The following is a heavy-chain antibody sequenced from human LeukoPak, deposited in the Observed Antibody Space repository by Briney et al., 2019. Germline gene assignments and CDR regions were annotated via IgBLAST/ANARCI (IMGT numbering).Heavy chain of an antibody. D-gene: IGHD3-3*01. Sequence: GASVKVSCKASGYTLTSYDINWVRRATGQGLEWMGWMNPNSGNTGYAQKFQGRVTITRNTSISTAYMELSSLRSEDTAVYYCARALTYYDFWSGYYTLYYFDYWGQGTLVTVSS. J-gene: IGHJ4*02. CDR3: ARALTYYDFWSGYYTLYYFDY. CDR2: MNPNSGNT. CDR1: GYTLTSYD. V-gene: IGHV1-8*03.